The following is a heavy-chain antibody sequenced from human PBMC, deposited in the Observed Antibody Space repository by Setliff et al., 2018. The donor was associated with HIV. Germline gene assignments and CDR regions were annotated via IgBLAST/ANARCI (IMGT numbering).Heavy chain of an antibody. V-gene: IGHV4-59*08. CDR1: GASISGYY. J-gene: IGHJ4*02. Sequence: PSETLSLTCNVSGASISGYYWSWIRQPPGKGLEWIGYIYYSGTADYNPPLKSRATISIDTSDNQFALKLTSMTAADTAVYFCARLKSASGYFGFDSWGQGTLVTVSS. D-gene: IGHD5-12*01. CDR2: IYYSGTA. CDR3: ARLKSASGYFGFDS.